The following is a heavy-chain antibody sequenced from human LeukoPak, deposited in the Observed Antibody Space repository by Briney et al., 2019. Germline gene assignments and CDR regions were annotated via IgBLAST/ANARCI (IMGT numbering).Heavy chain of an antibody. D-gene: IGHD2-2*01. V-gene: IGHV4-59*01. CDR2: IYYSGST. CDR3: AAGCSSTSCYAYFGMDV. Sequence: PSETLSLTCTDSGGSISSYYWSWIRQPPGKGLEWIGYIYYSGSTNYNPSLKSRVTISVDTSKNQFSLKLSSVTAADTAVYYCAAGCSSTSCYAYFGMDVWGQGTTVTVSS. CDR1: GGSISSYY. J-gene: IGHJ6*02.